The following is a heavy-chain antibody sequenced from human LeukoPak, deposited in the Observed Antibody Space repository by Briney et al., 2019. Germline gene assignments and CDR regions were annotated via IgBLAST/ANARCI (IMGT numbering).Heavy chain of an antibody. Sequence: RASVKVSCKASGYTFTSYGISWVRQAPGQGLEWMGWISAYNGNTNYAQKPQGRVTMTTDTSTSTAYMELRSLRSDDTAVYYCARDLGVVPAAERVFDYWGQGTLVTVSS. CDR1: GYTFTSYG. V-gene: IGHV1-18*01. CDR3: ARDLGVVPAAERVFDY. CDR2: ISAYNGNT. D-gene: IGHD2-2*01. J-gene: IGHJ4*02.